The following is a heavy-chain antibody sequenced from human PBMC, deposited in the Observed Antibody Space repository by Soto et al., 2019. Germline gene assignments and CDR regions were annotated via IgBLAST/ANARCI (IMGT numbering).Heavy chain of an antibody. J-gene: IGHJ5*02. CDR2: INHSGST. Sequence: ETLSLTCTGAGGSINNHYWSWIRQPPGKGLEWIGEINHSGSTNYNPSLKSRVTISVDTSKNQFSLKLSSVTAADTAVYYCARGSWFDPWGQGTLVTVSS. V-gene: IGHV4-34*01. CDR3: ARGSWFDP. CDR1: GGSINNHY.